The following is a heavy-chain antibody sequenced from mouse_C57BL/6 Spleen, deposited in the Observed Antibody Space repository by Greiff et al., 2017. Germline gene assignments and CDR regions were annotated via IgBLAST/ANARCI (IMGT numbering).Heavy chain of an antibody. D-gene: IGHD1-1*01. CDR2: IYPGDGDT. Sequence: LVESGAELVKPGASVKISCKASGYAFSSYWMNWVKQRPGKGLEWIGQIYPGDGDTNYNGKFKGKATLTADKSSSTAYMQLSSLTSEDSAVYFCARQNYGSSYEAMDYWGQGTSVTVSS. V-gene: IGHV1-80*01. CDR1: GYAFSSYW. J-gene: IGHJ4*01. CDR3: ARQNYGSSYEAMDY.